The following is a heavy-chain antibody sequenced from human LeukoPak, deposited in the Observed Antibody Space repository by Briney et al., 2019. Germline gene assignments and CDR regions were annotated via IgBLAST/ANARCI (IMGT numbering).Heavy chain of an antibody. J-gene: IGHJ4*02. V-gene: IGHV4-61*02. CDR3: AREIAARPDY. Sequence: SETLSLTRTVSRGSISSGSSYASWIRHPAGKGLEWIRRIYTSGSTNYHPSLKSRHTILVDTSKNQFSLKLSSVTAADTAVYYCAREIAARPDYWGQGTLVTVSS. CDR2: IYTSGST. CDR1: RGSISSGSSY. D-gene: IGHD6-6*01.